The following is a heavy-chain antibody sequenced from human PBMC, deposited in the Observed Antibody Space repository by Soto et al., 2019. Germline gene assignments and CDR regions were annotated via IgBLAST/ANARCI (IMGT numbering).Heavy chain of an antibody. Sequence: KESGPTLVKPTQTLTLTCTFSGFSLSTTGVGVGWIRQPPGKALEWLALIYWDDDKRYNPSLNSRLTITKDTAKNQVVLAMTTMDPVDTATYYCVQSRCGVDCRQSYSSHSYSGLDVWGQGTTVTVSS. CDR3: VQSRCGVDCRQSYSSHSYSGLDV. J-gene: IGHJ6*02. CDR2: IYWDDDK. CDR1: GFSLSTTGVG. V-gene: IGHV2-5*02. D-gene: IGHD2-21*02.